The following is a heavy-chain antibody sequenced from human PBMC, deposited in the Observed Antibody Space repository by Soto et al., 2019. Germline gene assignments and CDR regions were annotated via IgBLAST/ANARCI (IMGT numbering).Heavy chain of an antibody. D-gene: IGHD6-13*01. V-gene: IGHV3-21*01. CDR3: ARSMIAAAGDDY. CDR1: GFTFSSYS. J-gene: IGHJ4*02. Sequence: ESGGGLVKPGGSLRLSCAASGFTFSSYSMNWVRQAPGKGLEWVSSISSSSSYIYYADSVKGRFTISRDNAKNSLYLQMNSLRAEDTAVYYCARSMIAAAGDDYWGQGTLVTVSS. CDR2: ISSSSSYI.